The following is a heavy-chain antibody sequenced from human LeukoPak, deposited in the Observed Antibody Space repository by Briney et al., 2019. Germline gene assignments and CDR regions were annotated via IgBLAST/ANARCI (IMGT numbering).Heavy chain of an antibody. CDR2: ISAYNGNT. D-gene: IGHD3-3*01. CDR3: ARDLSNDFWSGHYGLNDYYYYGMDV. V-gene: IGHV1-18*01. J-gene: IGHJ6*02. CDR1: GYTFTSYG. Sequence: ASVKVSCKASGYTFTSYGISWVRQAPGQGLEWMGWISAYNGNTNYAQKLQGRVTMTTDTSTSTAYMELRSLRSDDTAVYYCARDLSNDFWSGHYGLNDYYYYGMDVWGQGTTVTVSS.